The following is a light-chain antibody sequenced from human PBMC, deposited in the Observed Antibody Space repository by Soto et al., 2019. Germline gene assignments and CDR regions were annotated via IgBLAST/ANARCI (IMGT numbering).Light chain of an antibody. CDR2: DAS. J-gene: IGKJ4*01. V-gene: IGKV3-15*01. CDR3: QLYETWPNP. Sequence: VMKKSPAALSVSPREGATLSCRATKSINKSLARYLQKPGKAPRLVIYDASYRATGVPDRFSGRGSGTEFTLAISRLQSEDCAVYYCQLYETWPNPFCGGTNLDIK. CDR1: KSINKS.